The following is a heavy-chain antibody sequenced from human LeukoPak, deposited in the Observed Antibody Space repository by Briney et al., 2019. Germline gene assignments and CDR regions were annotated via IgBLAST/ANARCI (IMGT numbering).Heavy chain of an antibody. CDR1: GGSISSNC. D-gene: IGHD3-22*01. V-gene: IGHV4-59*12. Sequence: SETLSLTCTVSGGSISSNCWSWIRQPPEKGLEWIGYIYYSGSTNYNPSLKSRVTISVDTSKNQFSLKLSSVTAADTAVYYCARGHDSSSYYYYYYMDVWGKGTTVTVSS. CDR3: ARGHDSSSYYYYYYMDV. J-gene: IGHJ6*03. CDR2: IYYSGST.